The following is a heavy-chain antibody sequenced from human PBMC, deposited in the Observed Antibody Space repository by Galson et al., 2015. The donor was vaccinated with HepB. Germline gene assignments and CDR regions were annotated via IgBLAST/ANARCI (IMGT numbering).Heavy chain of an antibody. V-gene: IGHV3-23*01. J-gene: IGHJ5*01. D-gene: IGHD3-10*01. CDR1: EFTFSNYA. Sequence: SLRLSCAASEFTFSNYAMSWVRPAPGKGLEWVSTVSGGGGSTYYADSVTGRFTISRDNSKNTLYLQMNSLRAEDTAVYYCTKAGHYGSGSYYNWLDSWGQGTLVTVSS. CDR3: TKAGHYGSGSYYNWLDS. CDR2: VSGGGGST.